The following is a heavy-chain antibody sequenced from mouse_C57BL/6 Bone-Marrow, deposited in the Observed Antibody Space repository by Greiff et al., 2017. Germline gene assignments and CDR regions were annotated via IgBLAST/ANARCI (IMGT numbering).Heavy chain of an antibody. Sequence: QVQLQQSGAELARPGASVKLSCKASGYTFTSYGISWVKQRTGQGLEWIGECYPRSGNTYYNEKFKGKATLTADKSSSTAYMELRSLTSEDSAVYFCARSDYYYGSSYGYFDVWGTGTTVTVSS. CDR2: CYPRSGNT. CDR3: ARSDYYYGSSYGYFDV. J-gene: IGHJ1*03. V-gene: IGHV1-81*01. D-gene: IGHD1-1*01. CDR1: GYTFTSYG.